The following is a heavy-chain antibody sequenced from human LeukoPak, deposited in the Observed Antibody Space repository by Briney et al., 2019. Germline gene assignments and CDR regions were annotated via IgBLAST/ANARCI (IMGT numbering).Heavy chain of an antibody. V-gene: IGHV3-33*01. CDR3: TRTYNIRYFDT. CDR2: IWSDASNT. CDR1: GFIFSSYG. D-gene: IGHD3-9*01. Sequence: PGGSLRHPCAASGFIFSSYGMHWVRQAPGKGLEWVAVIWSDASNTYYVDSVKGRFTISRDNSKNTLYLQMNSLRAEDTAVYYCTRTYNIRYFDTWGQGPLVTVSS. J-gene: IGHJ4*02.